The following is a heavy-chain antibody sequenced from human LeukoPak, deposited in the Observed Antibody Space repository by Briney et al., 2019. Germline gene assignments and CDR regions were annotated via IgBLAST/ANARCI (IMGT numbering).Heavy chain of an antibody. Sequence: PWGSLRLSCAASGFTFSSYSMNWVRQAPGKGLEWVSYISSSSSTIYYADSVKGRFTISRDNAKNSLYLQMNSLRAEDTAVYYCAREYYGSGAYYYYMDVWGKGTTVTVSS. D-gene: IGHD3-10*01. J-gene: IGHJ6*03. CDR2: ISSSSSTI. CDR1: GFTFSSYS. CDR3: AREYYGSGAYYYYMDV. V-gene: IGHV3-48*01.